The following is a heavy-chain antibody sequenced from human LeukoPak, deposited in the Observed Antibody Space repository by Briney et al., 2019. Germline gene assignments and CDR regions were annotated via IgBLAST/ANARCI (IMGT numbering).Heavy chain of an antibody. D-gene: IGHD6-13*01. Sequence: ASVKVSCKASGYTFTSYGISWVRQAPGQGLEWMGWISAYNGNTNYAQKFQGRVTMTRNTSISTAYMELSSLRSEDTAVYYCARVDSSSWYRIYYYYGMDVWGQGTTVTVSS. V-gene: IGHV1-18*01. CDR1: GYTFTSYG. CDR2: ISAYNGNT. J-gene: IGHJ6*02. CDR3: ARVDSSSWYRIYYYYGMDV.